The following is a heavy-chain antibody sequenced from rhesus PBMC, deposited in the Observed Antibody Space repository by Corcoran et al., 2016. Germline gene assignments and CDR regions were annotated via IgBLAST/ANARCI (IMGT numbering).Heavy chain of an antibody. CDR2: IYATMTSP. Sequence: QVQLQESGPGLVKPSETLSLTCTVSGGSISDPYYWNWIRQPPGKGLEWIGGIYATMTSPYYNPSLKSRVTISKDTSKNQFSLDLYSVTAADTAVYFCARLDYGNNYYYFDYWGQGVLVTVSS. CDR1: GGSISDPYY. J-gene: IGHJ4*01. D-gene: IGHD4-29*01. CDR3: ARLDYGNNYYYFDY. V-gene: IGHV4-143*01.